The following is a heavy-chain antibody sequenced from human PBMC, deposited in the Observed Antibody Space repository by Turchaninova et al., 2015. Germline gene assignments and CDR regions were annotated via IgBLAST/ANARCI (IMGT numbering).Heavy chain of an antibody. CDR2: FRHRGCN. D-gene: IGHD3-10*01. V-gene: IGHV4-34*01. J-gene: IGHJ6*03. Sequence: QVQLQQWGAGLLKPSETLSLTCAVYGESFIGFYWSWFRQPPKKGLGWLGEFRHRGCNNYNPSLKSRVTISPDTPKNQFSLKLRSVTAADTAVYFCARVGAYYYYYYMDVWSKGTPVTVSS. CDR1: GESFIGFY. CDR3: ARVGAYYYYYYMDV.